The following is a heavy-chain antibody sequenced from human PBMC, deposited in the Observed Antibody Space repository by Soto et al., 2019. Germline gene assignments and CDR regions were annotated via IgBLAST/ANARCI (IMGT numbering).Heavy chain of an antibody. J-gene: IGHJ6*02. V-gene: IGHV3-30-3*01. Sequence: QVQLVESGGGVVQPGRSLRLSCAASGFPFSSYAMHWVRQAPGKGLEWVAGISYDGSNKYYADSVKGRFTISRDNSKNTLYLQMNSLRAEDTAVYYCARGGGFEYSSSEGSLFSDPYCYYYGMDVWGQGTTVTVFS. CDR1: GFPFSSYA. D-gene: IGHD6-6*01. CDR3: ARGGGFEYSSSEGSLFSDPYCYYYGMDV. CDR2: ISYDGSNK.